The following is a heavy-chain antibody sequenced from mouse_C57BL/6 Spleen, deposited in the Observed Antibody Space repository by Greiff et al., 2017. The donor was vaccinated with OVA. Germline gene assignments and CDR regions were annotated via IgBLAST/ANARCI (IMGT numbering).Heavy chain of an antibody. J-gene: IGHJ3*01. CDR1: GYTFTSYW. Sequence: QVQLQQPGAELVKPGASVKVSCKASGYTFTSYWMHWVKQRPGQGLEWIGRIHPSDSDTNYNQKFKGKATLTVDKSSSTAYMQLSSLTSEDSAVYYCAKRSIYYDYDGFAYWGQGTLVTVSA. CDR3: AKRSIYYDYDGFAY. CDR2: IHPSDSDT. V-gene: IGHV1-74*01. D-gene: IGHD2-4*01.